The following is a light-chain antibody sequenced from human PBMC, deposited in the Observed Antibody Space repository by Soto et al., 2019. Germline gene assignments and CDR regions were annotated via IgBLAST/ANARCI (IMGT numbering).Light chain of an antibody. V-gene: IGLV2-23*02. CDR3: CSYAGSSTLYV. CDR1: SSDVGSYNL. CDR2: EVS. Sequence: QSVLPQPASVAGSPGQAITISCTGTSSDVGSYNLVSWYQQHPGKAPKLMIYEVSKRPSGVSNRFSGSKSGNTASLTISGLQAEDEADYYCCSYAGSSTLYVFGTGTKVTVL. J-gene: IGLJ1*01.